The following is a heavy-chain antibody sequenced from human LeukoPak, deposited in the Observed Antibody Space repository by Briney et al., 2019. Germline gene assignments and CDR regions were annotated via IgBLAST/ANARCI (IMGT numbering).Heavy chain of an antibody. D-gene: IGHD2-2*01. J-gene: IGHJ6*02. CDR2: IKQDGSEK. CDR1: GFTFSSYW. CDR3: ARDKVVLVPADMDYGMDV. V-gene: IGHV3-7*01. Sequence: GGSLRLSCAASGFTFSSYWMNWVRQAPGKGLEWVANIKQDGSEKNYVDSVKGRFTISRDNAKKSLYLQMNSLRAEDTAVYYCARDKVVLVPADMDYGMDVWGQGTTVTVSS.